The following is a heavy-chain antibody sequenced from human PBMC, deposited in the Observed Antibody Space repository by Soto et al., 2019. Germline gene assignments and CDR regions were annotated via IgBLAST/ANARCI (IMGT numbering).Heavy chain of an antibody. D-gene: IGHD3-22*01. CDR1: GGTFSTNT. Sequence: QVQLVQSGAEVKKPGSSVKVSCKASGGTFSTNTISWVRQAPGQGLEWMGGIMPIFGSANYAQKFQGRVTINADEYPRTVYRELSRLRSEDTAVYYCARQFDSDTSGYYYAYWGQGTLVTVSS. CDR3: ARQFDSDTSGYYYAY. V-gene: IGHV1-69*01. J-gene: IGHJ4*02. CDR2: IMPIFGSA.